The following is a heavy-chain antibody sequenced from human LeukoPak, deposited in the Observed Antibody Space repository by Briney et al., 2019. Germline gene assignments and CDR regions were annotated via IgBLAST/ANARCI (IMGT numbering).Heavy chain of an antibody. CDR2: IKQDGSEK. D-gene: IGHD5-12*01. CDR1: GFTFSSYW. Sequence: GGSLRLSCAASGFTFSSYWMSWVRQAPGKGLEWVANIKQDGSEKYYVDSVKGRFTISRDNAKNSLYLQMNSLRAEDTAVYYCAREGARSYSGYADYWGQGALVTVCS. V-gene: IGHV3-7*01. J-gene: IGHJ4*02. CDR3: AREGARSYSGYADY.